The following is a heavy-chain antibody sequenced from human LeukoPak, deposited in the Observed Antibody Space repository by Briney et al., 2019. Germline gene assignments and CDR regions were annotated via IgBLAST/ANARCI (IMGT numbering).Heavy chain of an antibody. CDR1: GYTFTGYY. J-gene: IGHJ6*02. CDR3: ARGLDYYGMDV. V-gene: IGHV1-8*02. Sequence: ASVKVSCKASGYTFTGYYMHWVRQAPGQGLEWMGWINPNSGNTGYAQKFQGRVTMTRNTSISTAYMELSSLRSEDTAVYYCARGLDYYGMDVWGQGTTVTVSS. CDR2: INPNSGNT.